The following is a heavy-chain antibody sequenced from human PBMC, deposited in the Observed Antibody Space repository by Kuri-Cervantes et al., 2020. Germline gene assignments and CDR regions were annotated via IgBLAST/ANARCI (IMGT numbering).Heavy chain of an antibody. CDR1: GYSISSGYY. D-gene: IGHD2-15*01. J-gene: IGHJ3*02. Sequence: SETLSLTCTVSGYSISSGYYWGWIRQPPGKGLEWIGSIYHSGSTYYNPSLKSRVTISVDTSKNQFSLKLSSVTAADTAVYYCARQRAFVVVVANDAFDIWGQGTMVTVSS. CDR3: ARQRAFVVVVANDAFDI. CDR2: IYHSGST. V-gene: IGHV4-38-2*02.